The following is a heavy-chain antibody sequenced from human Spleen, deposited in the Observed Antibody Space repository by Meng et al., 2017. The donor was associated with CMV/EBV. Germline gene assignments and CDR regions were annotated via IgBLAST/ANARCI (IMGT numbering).Heavy chain of an antibody. CDR3: ARGSHYYPEAFDI. D-gene: IGHD3-22*01. CDR1: GFTFTSSA. Sequence: SVKISCKASGFTFTSSAVQWVRQARGQRLEWIGWIVVGSGNTNYAQKFQERVTITRDMSTSTAYMELSSLRSEDTAVYYCARGSHYYPEAFDIWGQGTMVTVSS. CDR2: IVVGSGNT. J-gene: IGHJ3*02. V-gene: IGHV1-58*01.